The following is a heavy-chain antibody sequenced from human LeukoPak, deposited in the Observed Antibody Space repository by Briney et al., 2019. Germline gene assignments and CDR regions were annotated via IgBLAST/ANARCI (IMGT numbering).Heavy chain of an antibody. D-gene: IGHD3-10*01. J-gene: IGHJ4*02. Sequence: GGSLRLSCAASGLTFSSYAMSWVRQAPGKGLKWVSSITDSGGGTFYADSVKGRFTISRDNSKNTLFLQLNSLRAEDTAVYYCAKRGAGYYFDYWGQGTLATVSS. CDR2: ITDSGGGT. V-gene: IGHV3-23*01. CDR3: AKRGAGYYFDY. CDR1: GLTFSSYA.